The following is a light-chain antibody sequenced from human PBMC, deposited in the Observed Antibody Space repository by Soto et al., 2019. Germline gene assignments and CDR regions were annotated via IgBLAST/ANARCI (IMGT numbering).Light chain of an antibody. V-gene: IGKV1-5*03. CDR3: RQHYSYHLT. CDR2: KAS. Sequence: DIQMTQSPSTLSASVGDRVTITCRASQSISNWLAWYQQKPGKAPNLLIYKASSLESGVPSRFSGSGAGTEFTLTISSLQPDDVATYYCRQHYSYHLTFGGGTKVEMK. J-gene: IGKJ4*01. CDR1: QSISNW.